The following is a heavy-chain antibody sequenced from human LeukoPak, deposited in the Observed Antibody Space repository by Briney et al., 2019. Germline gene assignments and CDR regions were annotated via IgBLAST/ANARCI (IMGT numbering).Heavy chain of an antibody. CDR2: IIPILGIA. V-gene: IGHV1-69*04. Sequence: GASVKVSCKASGYTFTSYGISWVRQAPGQGLEWMGRIIPILGIANYAQKFRGRVTITADKSTSTAYMELSSLRSEDTAVYYCARDQLVGAVPDYWGQGTLVTVSS. CDR3: ARDQLVGAVPDY. CDR1: GYTFTSYG. J-gene: IGHJ4*02. D-gene: IGHD1-26*01.